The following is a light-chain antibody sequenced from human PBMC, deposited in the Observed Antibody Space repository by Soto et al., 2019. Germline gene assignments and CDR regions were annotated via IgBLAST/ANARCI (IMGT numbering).Light chain of an antibody. CDR1: QSVSSNY. Sequence: EIVLTQSPGTLSLSPGERATLSCRASQSVSSNYLAWYQQKPGQAPRLLMYGASTRATGIPDRFSGSGSGTDFTLTISRLEPEDFAVYYCQQYGSSPITFGQGTRLEIK. V-gene: IGKV3-20*01. CDR3: QQYGSSPIT. J-gene: IGKJ5*01. CDR2: GAS.